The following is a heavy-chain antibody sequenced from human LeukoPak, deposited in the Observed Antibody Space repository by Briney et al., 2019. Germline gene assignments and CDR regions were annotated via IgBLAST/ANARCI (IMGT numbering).Heavy chain of an antibody. CDR1: GFTFSSYA. Sequence: GGSLRLSCAASGFTFSSYAMSWVRQAPGKGLEWVSAISGSGGSTYYADSVKGRFTISRDNSKNTLYLQMNSLRAEDTAVYYCAEADYYDSSGYKVYYFDYWGQGTLVTVSS. V-gene: IGHV3-23*01. D-gene: IGHD3-22*01. CDR2: ISGSGGST. CDR3: AEADYYDSSGYKVYYFDY. J-gene: IGHJ4*02.